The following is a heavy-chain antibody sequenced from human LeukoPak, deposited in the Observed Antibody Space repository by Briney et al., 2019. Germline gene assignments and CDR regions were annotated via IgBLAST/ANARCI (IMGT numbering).Heavy chain of an antibody. Sequence: PSETLSLTCAVYGGSFSGYYWSWIRQPPGKGLEWIGEINHSGNTNYNSSLKSRITISVDPSKNQFSLKLSSVTAADTAVYSCARVNAGGGFDPWGQGTLVTVSS. CDR2: INHSGNT. J-gene: IGHJ5*02. V-gene: IGHV4-34*01. CDR3: ARVNAGGGFDP. D-gene: IGHD1-26*01. CDR1: GGSFSGYY.